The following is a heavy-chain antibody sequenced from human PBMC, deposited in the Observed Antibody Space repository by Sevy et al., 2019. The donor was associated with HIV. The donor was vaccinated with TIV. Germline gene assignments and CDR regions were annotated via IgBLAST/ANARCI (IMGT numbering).Heavy chain of an antibody. CDR3: ARDRPGGSEGY. D-gene: IGHD6-25*01. CDR2: INSDGSST. J-gene: IGHJ4*02. V-gene: IGHV3-74*01. Sequence: GGSLRLSCAASGFTFSSYWMHWVRQAPGKGLVWVSRINSDGSSTSYADSVKGRFTISRDNAKNTLYLQMNSLRAEDTGVYYCARDRPGGSEGYWGQGTLVTVSS. CDR1: GFTFSSYW.